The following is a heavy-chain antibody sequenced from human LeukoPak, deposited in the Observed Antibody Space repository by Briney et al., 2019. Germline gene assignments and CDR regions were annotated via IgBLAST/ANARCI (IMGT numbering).Heavy chain of an antibody. Sequence: PGGSLRLSCAASGFTFSSYEMNWVRQAPGKGLEWVSYISSSGSTIYYADSVKGRFTISRDNAKNSLYLQMNSLRAEDTAVYYCARVPLAALPYYFDYWGQGTLVTVSS. V-gene: IGHV3-48*03. D-gene: IGHD6-13*01. CDR2: ISSSGSTI. CDR1: GFTFSSYE. J-gene: IGHJ4*02. CDR3: ARVPLAALPYYFDY.